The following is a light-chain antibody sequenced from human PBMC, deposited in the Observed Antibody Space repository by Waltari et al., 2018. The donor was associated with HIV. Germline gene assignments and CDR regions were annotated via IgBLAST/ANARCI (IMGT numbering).Light chain of an antibody. CDR2: GAS. Sequence: DIQMSQDPSSLSASVGDRVTITCRASRDISNDLAWYQQKSGEVPKLLIYGASTLRSGVSSRFRGSGSGTEFTLTINGLQPEDVASYYCQNYDSAPVAFGQGTRLEI. V-gene: IGKV1-27*01. J-gene: IGKJ5*01. CDR3: QNYDSAPVA. CDR1: RDISND.